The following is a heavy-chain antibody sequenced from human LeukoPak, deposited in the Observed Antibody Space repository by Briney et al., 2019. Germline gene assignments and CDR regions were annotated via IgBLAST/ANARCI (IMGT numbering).Heavy chain of an antibody. CDR2: ISGSDTTT. J-gene: IGHJ4*02. CDR1: GFAFSAYE. D-gene: IGHD3-22*01. V-gene: IGHV3-48*03. Sequence: QAGGSLRLSCLASGFAFSAYEMNWVRQAPGRGLEWVSYISGSDTTTYYADSVGGRFTIFRDNAKNSLYLQMNSLRAEDTALYYCTTLGYHLDSWGQGTLVTVSS. CDR3: TTLGYHLDS.